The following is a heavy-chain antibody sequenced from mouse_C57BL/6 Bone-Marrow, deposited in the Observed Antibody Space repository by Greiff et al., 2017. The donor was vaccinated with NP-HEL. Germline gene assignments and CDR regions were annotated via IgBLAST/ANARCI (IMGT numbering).Heavy chain of an antibody. CDR1: GYSITSGYY. D-gene: IGHD1-1*01. V-gene: IGHV3-6*01. J-gene: IGHJ1*03. CDR3: ARDSTTVSYWYFDV. CDR2: ISYDGSN. Sequence: VQLQQSGPGLVKPSQSLSLTCSVTGYSITSGYYWNWIRQFPGNKLEWMGYISYDGSNNYNPSLKNRISITRDTSKNQFFLKLNSVTTEDTATYYCARDSTTVSYWYFDVWGTGTTVTVSS.